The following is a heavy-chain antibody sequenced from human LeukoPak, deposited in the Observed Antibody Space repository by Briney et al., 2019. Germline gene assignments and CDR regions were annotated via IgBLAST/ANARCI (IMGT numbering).Heavy chain of an antibody. CDR1: GFTFSSYA. D-gene: IGHD3-9*01. CDR2: ISGSGGST. V-gene: IGHV3-23*01. J-gene: IGHJ4*02. CDR3: LPVLRYFDWGPFAFDY. Sequence: GGSLRLSCAASGFTFSSYAMSWVRQAPGKGLEWVSAISGSGGSTYYADSVKGRFTISRDNSKNTLYLQMDSLRAEDTAVYYCLPVLRYFDWGPFAFDYWGQGTLVTVSS.